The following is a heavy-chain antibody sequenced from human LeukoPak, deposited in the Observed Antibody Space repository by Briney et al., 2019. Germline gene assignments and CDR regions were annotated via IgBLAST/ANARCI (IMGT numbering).Heavy chain of an antibody. D-gene: IGHD1-26*01. CDR2: IIPIFGTA. CDR3: ATIYSGSYYGGY. CDR1: GGTFSSYA. Sequence: GASVKVSCKASGGTFSSYAISWVRQAPGQGLEWMGGIIPIFGTANYAQKFQGRVTMTRNTSISTAYMELSSLRSEDTAVYYCATIYSGSYYGGYWGQGTLVTVSS. V-gene: IGHV1-69*05. J-gene: IGHJ4*02.